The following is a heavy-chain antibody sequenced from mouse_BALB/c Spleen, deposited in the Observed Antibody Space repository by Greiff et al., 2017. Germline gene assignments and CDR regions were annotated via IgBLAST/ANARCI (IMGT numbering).Heavy chain of an antibody. V-gene: IGHV1-15*01. J-gene: IGHJ3*01. CDR2: IDPETGGT. CDR3: TRSRYGNYWFAY. Sequence: VKLQESGAELVRPGASVTLSCKASGYTFTDYEMHWVKQTPVHGLEWIGAIDPETGGTAYNQKFKGKATLTADKSSSTAYMELRSLTSEDSAVYYCTRSRYGNYWFAYWGQGTLVTVSA. D-gene: IGHD2-1*01. CDR1: GYTFTDYE.